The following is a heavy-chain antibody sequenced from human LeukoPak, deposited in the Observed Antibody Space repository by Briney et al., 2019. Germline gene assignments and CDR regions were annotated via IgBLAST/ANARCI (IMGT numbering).Heavy chain of an antibody. D-gene: IGHD3-10*02. CDR2: ISYDGSNK. CDR3: ARDQSGGINYYGRGAFDI. CDR1: GFTFSSYA. J-gene: IGHJ3*02. Sequence: GGSLRLSCAASGFTFSSYAMHWVRQAPGKGLEWVAVISYDGSNKYYADSVKGRFAISRDNSKNTLYLQMNSLRAEDTAVYYCARDQSGGINYYGRGAFDIWGQGTMVTVSS. V-gene: IGHV3-30*09.